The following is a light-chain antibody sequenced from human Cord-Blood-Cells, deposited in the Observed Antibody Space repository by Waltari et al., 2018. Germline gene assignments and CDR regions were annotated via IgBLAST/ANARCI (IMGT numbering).Light chain of an antibody. J-gene: IGLJ3*02. CDR1: SLRSYY. Sequence: SSELTQDPAVSVALGQPVRITCQGDSLRSYYGSWYQQKPGQAPVLVIYGKNNRPSGIPDRFSGSSSGNTASLTITGAQAEDEADYYCNSRDSSGNHWVFGGGTKLTVL. CDR3: NSRDSSGNHWV. V-gene: IGLV3-19*01. CDR2: GKN.